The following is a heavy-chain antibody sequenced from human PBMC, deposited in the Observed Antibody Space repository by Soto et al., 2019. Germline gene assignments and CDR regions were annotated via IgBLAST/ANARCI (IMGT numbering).Heavy chain of an antibody. V-gene: IGHV3-23*01. CDR1: GFTFSTYA. Sequence: EVQLLESGGVLVQPGGSLRLSCAASGFTFSTYAMSWVRQAPRKGLEWVSAISGNGGDYTYYADSVKGRFTISRDNSKNTLYLQMTSLRAEDTAVYYCVPLCRYCSTTTPSWGQGTLVTVSS. J-gene: IGHJ4*02. D-gene: IGHD2-2*01. CDR2: ISGNGGDYT. CDR3: VPLCRYCSTTTPS.